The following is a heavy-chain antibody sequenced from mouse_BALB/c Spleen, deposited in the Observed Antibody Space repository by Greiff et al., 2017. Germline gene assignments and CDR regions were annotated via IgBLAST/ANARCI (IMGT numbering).Heavy chain of an antibody. V-gene: IGHV2-9*02. CDR3: ARDWGQLGLLYYAMDY. J-gene: IGHJ4*01. CDR1: GFSLTSYG. Sequence: QVQLKESGPGLVAPSQSLSITCTVSGFSLTSYGVHWVRQPPGKGLEWLGVIWAGGSTNYNSALMSRLSISKDNSKSQVFLKMNSLQTDDTAMYYCARDWGQLGLLYYAMDYWGQGTSVTVSS. D-gene: IGHD3-1*01. CDR2: IWAGGST.